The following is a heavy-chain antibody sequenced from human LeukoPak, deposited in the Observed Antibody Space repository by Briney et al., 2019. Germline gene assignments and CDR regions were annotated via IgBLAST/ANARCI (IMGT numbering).Heavy chain of an antibody. CDR1: GGTFSSYA. CDR3: ARGYYDSSGYYSFLGYYGMDV. J-gene: IGHJ6*02. CDR2: IIPIFGTA. D-gene: IGHD3-22*01. V-gene: IGHV1-69*13. Sequence: SVKVSCKASGGTFSSYAISWVRQAPGQGLEWMGGIIPIFGTANYAQKFQGRVTITADESTSTAYMELSSLRSEDTAVYYCARGYYDSSGYYSFLGYYGMDVWGQGTTVTVSS.